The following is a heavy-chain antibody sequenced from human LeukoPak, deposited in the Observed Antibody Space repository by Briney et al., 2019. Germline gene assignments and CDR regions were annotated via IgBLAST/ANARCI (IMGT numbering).Heavy chain of an antibody. J-gene: IGHJ4*02. V-gene: IGHV4-38-2*01. CDR3: ARLTTKPYYDFWSGYPDY. CDR2: IYHSGST. CDR1: GYSISSGYY. Sequence: SETLSLTCAVSGYSISSGYYWGWIRPPPGKGLEWIGSIYHSGSTYYNPSLKSRVTISVDTSKNQFSLKLSSVTAAATAVYYCARLTTKPYYDFWSGYPDYWGQGTLVTVSS. D-gene: IGHD3-3*01.